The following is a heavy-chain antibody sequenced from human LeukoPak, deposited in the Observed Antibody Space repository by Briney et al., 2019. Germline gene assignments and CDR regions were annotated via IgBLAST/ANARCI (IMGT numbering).Heavy chain of an antibody. V-gene: IGHV3-21*01. CDR1: GFTFISYS. Sequence: GGSLRLSCAASGFTFISYSMNWVRQAPGKGLEWVSFISSSSSYIYYADSVKGRFTISRDNAKNSLYLQMNSLRAEDTAVYYCARDSSSGQYYDSSASFDSWGQGTLVTVSS. CDR2: ISSSSSYI. CDR3: ARDSSSGQYYDSSASFDS. D-gene: IGHD3-22*01. J-gene: IGHJ4*02.